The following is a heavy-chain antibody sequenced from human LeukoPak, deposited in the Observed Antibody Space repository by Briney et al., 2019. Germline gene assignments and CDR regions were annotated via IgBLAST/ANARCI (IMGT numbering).Heavy chain of an antibody. CDR1: GFTFRGYT. J-gene: IGHJ6*03. CDR2: ISKDGSNK. V-gene: IGHV3-30-3*01. D-gene: IGHD5-18*01. Sequence: GGSLRLSCIGSGFTFRGYTMHWVRQAPGKGREGISAISKDGSNKFDEDSVKGRFTISRDNAKNSLYLQMNSLRAEDTAVYYCAREYSYGYYYYYMDVWGKGTTVTVSS. CDR3: AREYSYGYYYYYMDV.